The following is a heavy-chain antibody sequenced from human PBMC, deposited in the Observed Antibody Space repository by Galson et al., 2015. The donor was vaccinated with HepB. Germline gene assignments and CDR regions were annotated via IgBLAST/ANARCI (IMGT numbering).Heavy chain of an antibody. CDR3: ARADLRYFDWLLSGGYYYYGMDV. CDR1: GFTFSSYA. Sequence: SLRLSCAASGFTFSSYAMHWVRQAPGKGLEWVAVISYDGSNKYYADSVKGRFTISRDNSKNTLYLQMNSLRAEDTAVYYCARADLRYFDWLLSGGYYYYGMDVWGQGTTVTVSS. D-gene: IGHD3-9*01. V-gene: IGHV3-30-3*01. CDR2: ISYDGSNK. J-gene: IGHJ6*02.